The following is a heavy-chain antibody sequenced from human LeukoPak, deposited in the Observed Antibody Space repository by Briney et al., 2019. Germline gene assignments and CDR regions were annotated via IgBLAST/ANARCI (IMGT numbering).Heavy chain of an antibody. CDR2: IHSNGYT. Sequence: SETLSLTCTLSGGSISGYYWSWIWQPPGQGLEWIAYIHSNGYTNYNPSLKSRVTISVDTSKNQFSLKVTSVTAADTAMYYCTKREGPMSGSYDYFDPWGQGTLVTV. CDR3: TKREGPMSGSYDYFDP. V-gene: IGHV4-4*09. D-gene: IGHD1-26*01. CDR1: GGSISGYY. J-gene: IGHJ5*02.